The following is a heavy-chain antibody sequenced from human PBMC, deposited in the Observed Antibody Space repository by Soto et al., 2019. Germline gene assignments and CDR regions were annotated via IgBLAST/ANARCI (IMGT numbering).Heavy chain of an antibody. D-gene: IGHD3-9*01. Sequence: PSETLSLTCTVSGASINNYYWSWIRQPPGMGLEWIGCISYSGSTNYNPSLKSRVALSVDTSKNQFSLKLSSVTAADTAVYYCARGVRYFDWLLPFYLDYWGQGTPVTVSS. CDR2: ISYSGST. V-gene: IGHV4-59*01. CDR1: GASINNYY. CDR3: ARGVRYFDWLLPFYLDY. J-gene: IGHJ4*02.